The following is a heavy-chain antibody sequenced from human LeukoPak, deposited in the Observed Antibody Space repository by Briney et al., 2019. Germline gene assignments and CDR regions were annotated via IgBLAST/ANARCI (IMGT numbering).Heavy chain of an antibody. V-gene: IGHV3-23*01. CDR1: GFTFSSYA. J-gene: IGHJ5*02. CDR2: ISGSGGST. D-gene: IGHD5-12*01. Sequence: GGSLRLSCAASGFTFSSYAMSWVRQAPGKGLEWVSAISGSGGSTYYADSVKGRFTISRDNSKNTLYLQMNSLRAEDTAAYYCAKDRTRMVATLNWFDPWGQGTLVTVSS. CDR3: AKDRTRMVATLNWFDP.